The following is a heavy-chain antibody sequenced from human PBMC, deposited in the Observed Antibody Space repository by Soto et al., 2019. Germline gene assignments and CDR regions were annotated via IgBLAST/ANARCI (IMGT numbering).Heavy chain of an antibody. CDR3: ARDRYSSSWYGGYYYYYGMDV. Sequence: QSGGSLRLSCAASGFTFNSYDMHWVRQATGKGLEWVSAIGTAGDTYYPGSVKGRFTISRENAKNSLYLQMNSLRAGDTAVYYCARDRYSSSWYGGYYYYYGMDVWGQGTTVTVSS. J-gene: IGHJ6*02. D-gene: IGHD6-13*01. CDR2: IGTAGDT. V-gene: IGHV3-13*01. CDR1: GFTFNSYD.